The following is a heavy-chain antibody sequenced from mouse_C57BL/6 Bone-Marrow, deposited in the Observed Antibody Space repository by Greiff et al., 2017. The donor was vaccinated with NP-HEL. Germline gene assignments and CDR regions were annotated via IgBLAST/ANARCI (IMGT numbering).Heavy chain of an antibody. Sequence: QVQLQQSGAELVRPGASVKLSCKASGYTFTDYYINWVKQSPGQGLEWIAMIYPGSGSTCYNEKFKGKATLTAENSSSTAYMQLSSLTSEDSAVYFCAREGYDAMDYGGQGTAATVSS. J-gene: IGHJ4*01. CDR3: AREGYDAMDY. V-gene: IGHV1-76*01. CDR2: IYPGSGST. CDR1: GYTFTDYY.